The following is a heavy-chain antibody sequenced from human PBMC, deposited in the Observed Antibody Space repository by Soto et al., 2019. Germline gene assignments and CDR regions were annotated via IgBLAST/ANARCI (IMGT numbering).Heavy chain of an antibody. CDR3: ARDAETITMVRGVLKPSNWFDP. V-gene: IGHV1-46*01. CDR2: INPSGGST. Sequence: ASVQVSCKASGYTFTSYYMHWVRQAPGQGLEWMGIINPSGGSTSYAQKFQGRVTMTRDTSTSTVYMELSSLRSEDTAVYYCARDAETITMVRGVLKPSNWFDPWGQGTLVTVSS. CDR1: GYTFTSYY. D-gene: IGHD3-10*01. J-gene: IGHJ5*02.